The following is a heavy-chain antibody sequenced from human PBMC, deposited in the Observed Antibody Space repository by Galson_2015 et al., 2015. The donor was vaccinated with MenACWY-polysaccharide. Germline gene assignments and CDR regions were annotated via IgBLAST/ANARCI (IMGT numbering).Heavy chain of an antibody. Sequence: SLRLSCAASGLTFRSSGMHWVRQAPGRGLEWVSGSGSGGGLYYADSVKGRFTVSRDNSKNTLYLQMNNLRAEDMAVYYCAKVGPRSSWTMGIDYWGQGTLVTVSS. CDR2: SGSGGGL. J-gene: IGHJ4*02. CDR1: GLTFRSSG. CDR3: AKVGPRSSWTMGIDY. V-gene: IGHV3-23*01. D-gene: IGHD6-13*01.